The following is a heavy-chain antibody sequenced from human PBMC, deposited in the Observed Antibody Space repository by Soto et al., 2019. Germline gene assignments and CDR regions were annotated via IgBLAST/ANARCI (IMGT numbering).Heavy chain of an antibody. Sequence: SETLSLTCTVSGGSISSNYWSWLRQPPGKGLKWIGYISYSGSTNYNTSLKSRVTISVDTSKNQFSLKLSSVTAADTAVYYCARETFYSVRLGELSFGSYYFDYWGQGTLVTVSS. CDR1: GGSISSNY. D-gene: IGHD3-16*02. CDR3: ARETFYSVRLGELSFGSYYFDY. CDR2: ISYSGST. J-gene: IGHJ4*02. V-gene: IGHV4-59*01.